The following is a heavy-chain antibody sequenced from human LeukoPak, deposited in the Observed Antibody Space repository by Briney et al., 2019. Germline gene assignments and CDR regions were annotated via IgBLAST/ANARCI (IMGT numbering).Heavy chain of an antibody. J-gene: IGHJ4*02. CDR2: IYPGDSNT. CDR3: ARQGCSSTSCHTVDY. D-gene: IGHD2-2*02. CDR1: GYTFTSYW. Sequence: GESLKISCKDSGYTFTSYWIAWVRQMPGKGLELMGIIYPGDSNTRYSPSFQGQVTISADKSISTAYLQWSSLKASDTAMYYCARQGCSSTSCHTVDYWGQGTLVTVSS. V-gene: IGHV5-51*01.